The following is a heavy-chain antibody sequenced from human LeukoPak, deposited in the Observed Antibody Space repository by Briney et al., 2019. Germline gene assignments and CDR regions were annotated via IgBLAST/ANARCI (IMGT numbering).Heavy chain of an antibody. J-gene: IGHJ5*02. CDR1: GGSISSSSYY. CDR2: IYYSGST. V-gene: IGHV4-39*01. D-gene: IGHD3-22*01. CDR3: ARHNYDSSGYWFDP. Sequence: PSETLSLTCTVSGGSISSSSYYWGWIRQPPGKGLEWIGSIYYSGSTYYNPFLKSRVTISVDTSKNQFSLKLSSVTAADTAVYYCARHNYDSSGYWFDPWGQGTLVTVSS.